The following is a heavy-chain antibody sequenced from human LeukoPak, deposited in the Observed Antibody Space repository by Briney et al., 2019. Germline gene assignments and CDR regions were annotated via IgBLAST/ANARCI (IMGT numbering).Heavy chain of an antibody. J-gene: IGHJ6*03. D-gene: IGHD1-1*01. Sequence: SETLSLTCTVSGGSFSTYYWSWIRQPAGKGLEWIGYIYYSGSTNYNPALKSRVTISVDTSKNQFSLKLTSVTAADTAVYYCARDVQLERPPPLIAYYYMDVWGKGTTVTVSS. CDR2: IYYSGST. CDR3: ARDVQLERPPPLIAYYYMDV. V-gene: IGHV4-59*01. CDR1: GGSFSTYY.